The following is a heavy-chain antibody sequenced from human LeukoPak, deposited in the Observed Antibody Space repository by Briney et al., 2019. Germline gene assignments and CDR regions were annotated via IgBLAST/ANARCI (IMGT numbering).Heavy chain of an antibody. J-gene: IGHJ4*02. CDR2: ISHSGTT. Sequence: SETLSLTCTVSGGSLSSGNYQWGWIRQPPGKGLEWIALISHSGTTYYNPSLKSRVTISVDTSKNQFSLKLSSVTAADTAVYYCARLVAAAGSDWGQGTLVTVSS. V-gene: IGHV4-39*01. D-gene: IGHD6-13*01. CDR3: ARLVAAAGSD. CDR1: GGSLSSGNYQ.